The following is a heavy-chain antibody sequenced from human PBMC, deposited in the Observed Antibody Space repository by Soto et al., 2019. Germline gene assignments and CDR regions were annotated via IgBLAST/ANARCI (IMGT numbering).Heavy chain of an antibody. V-gene: IGHV5-10-1*01. D-gene: IGHD5-12*01. CDR1: GYSLTSYW. CDR2: IDPSDSYT. Sequence: GESLKISCKGSGYSLTSYWISWVRQMPGKGLEWMGRIDPSDSYTNYSPSFQGHVTISADKSISTAYLQWSSLKASDTAMYYCARLVGYSGYDPTRSWFDPWGQGTLVTVSS. CDR3: ARLVGYSGYDPTRSWFDP. J-gene: IGHJ5*02.